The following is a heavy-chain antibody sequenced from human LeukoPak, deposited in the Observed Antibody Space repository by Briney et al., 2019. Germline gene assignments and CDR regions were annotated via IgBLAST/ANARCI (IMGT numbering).Heavy chain of an antibody. J-gene: IGHJ3*02. CDR1: GGSISSSSYY. CDR3: ARDQFPDAFDI. V-gene: IGHV4-39*07. CDR2: IYYSGSA. Sequence: PSETLSLTCTVSGGSISSSSYYWGWIRQPPGKGLEWIGSIYYSGSANYNPSLKSRVTMSVDTSKNQFSLKLTSVTAADTAVYFCARDQFPDAFDIWGQGTMVTVSS.